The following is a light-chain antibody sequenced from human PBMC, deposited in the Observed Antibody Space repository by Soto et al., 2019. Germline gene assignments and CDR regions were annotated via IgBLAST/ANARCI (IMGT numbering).Light chain of an antibody. Sequence: QSVLTQPASVSGSPGQSITISCTGTSRDVGGYNYVSWYQHHPGKAPKLIIYDVSNRPSGVSNRFSGSKSDNTASLTISGLQAEDEADYYCSSYTSSNTLGVFGTGTKVTVL. CDR1: SRDVGGYNY. CDR2: DVS. CDR3: SSYTSSNTLGV. J-gene: IGLJ1*01. V-gene: IGLV2-14*03.